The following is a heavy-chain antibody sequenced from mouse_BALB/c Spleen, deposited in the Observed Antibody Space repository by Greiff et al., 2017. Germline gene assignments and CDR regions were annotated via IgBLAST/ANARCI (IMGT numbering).Heavy chain of an antibody. CDR1: GYSITSDYA. V-gene: IGHV3-2*02. Sequence: DVKLQESGPGLVKPSQSLSLTCTVTGYSITSDYAWNWIRQFPGNKLEWMGYISYSGSTSYNPSLKSRISITRDTSKNQFFLQLNSVTTEDTATYYCARSDYYGSKDAMDYWGQGTSVTVSS. J-gene: IGHJ4*01. CDR2: ISYSGST. CDR3: ARSDYYGSKDAMDY. D-gene: IGHD1-1*01.